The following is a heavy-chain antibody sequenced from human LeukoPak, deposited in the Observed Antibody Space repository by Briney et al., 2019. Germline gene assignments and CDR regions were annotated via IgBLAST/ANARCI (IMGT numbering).Heavy chain of an antibody. D-gene: IGHD6-13*01. J-gene: IGHJ3*02. CDR2: IYTSGST. CDR3: ARAAPAFEAAAGTDAFDI. Sequence: SETLSLTCTVSGGSISSYYWSWIRQPAGKGLEWIGRIYTSGSTNYNPSLKSRVTMSVDTSKNQFSLKLSSVTAADTAVYYRARAAPAFEAAAGTDAFDIWGQGTMVTVSS. CDR1: GGSISSYY. V-gene: IGHV4-4*07.